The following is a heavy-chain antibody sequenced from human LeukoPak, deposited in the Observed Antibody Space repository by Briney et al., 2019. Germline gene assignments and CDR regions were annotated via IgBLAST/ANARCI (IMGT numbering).Heavy chain of an antibody. CDR3: ARPMELGYQASAFDI. D-gene: IGHD2-2*01. CDR1: GFTFSSYA. V-gene: IGHV3-30-3*01. CDR2: ISYDGSNK. Sequence: PGGSLRLSCAASGFTFSSYAMHWVRQAPGKGLEWVAVISYDGSNKYYADSVKGRFTISRDNSKNTLYLQMNGLRAEDTAVYYCARPMELGYQASAFDIWGQGTMVTVSS. J-gene: IGHJ3*02.